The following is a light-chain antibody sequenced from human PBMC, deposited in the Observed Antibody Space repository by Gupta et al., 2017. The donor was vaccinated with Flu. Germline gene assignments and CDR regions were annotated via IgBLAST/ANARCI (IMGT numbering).Light chain of an antibody. CDR1: QSLSSW. V-gene: IGKV1-5*03. Sequence: DLQMPQSPSTLSAYVGDRVTITCRASQSLSSWFAWFQQKTGKAPNLLIYKASNLESGVPSRFSGSGSGTDFTLTISSLQPDDSATYYCQQYDSDPLTFGGGTKVEIK. CDR2: KAS. J-gene: IGKJ4*01. CDR3: QQYDSDPLT.